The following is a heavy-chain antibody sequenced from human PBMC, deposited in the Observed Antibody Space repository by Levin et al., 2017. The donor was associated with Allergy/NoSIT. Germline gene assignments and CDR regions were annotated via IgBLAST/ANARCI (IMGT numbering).Heavy chain of an antibody. Sequence: TSQTLSLTCTVSGASITSYYWSWIRQPPGKGLEWIGYIYYSGSTNYNPSLKSRVTISADTSKNQFSLKLSSVTAADTAVYYCARDRTTQHTSEVYYYGMDVWGQGTTVTVSS. CDR3: ARDRTTQHTSEVYYYGMDV. CDR2: IYYSGST. V-gene: IGHV4-59*12. J-gene: IGHJ6*02. D-gene: IGHD4-11*01. CDR1: GASITSYY.